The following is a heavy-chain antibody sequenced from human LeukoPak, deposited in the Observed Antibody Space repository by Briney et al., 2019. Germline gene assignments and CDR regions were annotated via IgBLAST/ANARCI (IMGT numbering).Heavy chain of an antibody. Sequence: KASETLSLTCTVSGISISSYYWSWIRQPPGKGLEWIGYISYSGSTNYNPSLKSRVTISVDMSKSQFSLKLSSVTAADTAVYYCARLAVTMYYFDYWGQGTLVTVSS. CDR2: ISYSGST. CDR3: ARLAVTMYYFDY. D-gene: IGHD4-17*01. V-gene: IGHV4-59*08. J-gene: IGHJ4*02. CDR1: GISISSYY.